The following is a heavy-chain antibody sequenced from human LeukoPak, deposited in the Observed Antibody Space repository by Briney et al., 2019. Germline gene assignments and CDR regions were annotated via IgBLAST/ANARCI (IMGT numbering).Heavy chain of an antibody. CDR1: GGSFSGYY. D-gene: IGHD6-6*01. CDR3: ARGRIAARPRGSGGYFDY. CDR2: INHSGST. Sequence: SETLSLTCAVYGGSFSGYYWSWIRQPPGKGLEWIGEINHSGSTNYNPSLKSRVTISVDTSKNQFSLKLSSVTAADTAVYYCARGRIAARPRGSGGYFDYWGQGTLVTVSS. V-gene: IGHV4-34*01. J-gene: IGHJ4*02.